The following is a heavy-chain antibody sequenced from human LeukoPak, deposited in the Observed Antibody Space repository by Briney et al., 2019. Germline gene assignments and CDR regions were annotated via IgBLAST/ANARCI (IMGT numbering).Heavy chain of an antibody. V-gene: IGHV4-59*01. Sequence: PSETLSLTCSVSGDSISSYSWSWIRQPPGKGLEWIGYIHYSGSTTYNPSLKSRVTISADPSKHQLSLSLSSVTAADTAVYYCARGPRGGYCSGGSCYPRYYYYGMDVWGQGTTVTVSS. CDR3: ARGPRGGYCSGGSCYPRYYYYGMDV. D-gene: IGHD2-15*01. CDR1: GDSISSYS. J-gene: IGHJ6*02. CDR2: IHYSGST.